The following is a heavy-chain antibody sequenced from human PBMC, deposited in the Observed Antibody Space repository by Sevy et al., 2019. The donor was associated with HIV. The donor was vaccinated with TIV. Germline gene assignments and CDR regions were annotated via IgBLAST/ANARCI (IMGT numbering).Heavy chain of an antibody. CDR1: GGSFSGYY. CDR2: INHSGST. D-gene: IGHD2-2*01. J-gene: IGHJ5*02. Sequence: SETLSLTCAVYGGSFSGYYWSWIRQTPGKGLEWIGEINHSGSTNYNPSLKGRVPISVDTSKNQFSRRLNSVTAADTSVYYCARAPPVVVVPGAPSWFDPWGQGTLVTVSS. V-gene: IGHV4-34*01. CDR3: ARAPPVVVVPGAPSWFDP.